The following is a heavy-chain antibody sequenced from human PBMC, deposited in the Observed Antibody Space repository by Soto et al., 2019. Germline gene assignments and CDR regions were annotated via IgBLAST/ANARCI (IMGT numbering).Heavy chain of an antibody. J-gene: IGHJ4*02. D-gene: IGHD3-22*01. CDR3: TTAKYYYDSRRNY. CDR1: GFTFSNAW. Sequence: EVQLVESGGGLVKPGGSLRLSCAASGFTFSNAWMSWVRQAPGKGLEWVGRIKSKTDGGTTDYAAPVKGRFTISRDDSKNTLYLQMNSLKTEDTAVYYCTTAKYYYDSRRNYWGQGTLVTVSS. CDR2: IKSKTDGGTT. V-gene: IGHV3-15*01.